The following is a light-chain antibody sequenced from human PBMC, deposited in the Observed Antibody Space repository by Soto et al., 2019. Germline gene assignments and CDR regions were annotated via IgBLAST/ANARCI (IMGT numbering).Light chain of an antibody. Sequence: QSALTQFASVSGSPGQSITISCTGSSSDVGGYNYVSWYQQHPGKAPKLMIYDVNNRPSGVSNRFSGSKSGNTASLTISGLQAEDEADYYCSSYTSSSTYVFGTGTKVTVL. V-gene: IGLV2-14*01. CDR3: SSYTSSSTYV. CDR2: DVN. J-gene: IGLJ1*01. CDR1: SSDVGGYNY.